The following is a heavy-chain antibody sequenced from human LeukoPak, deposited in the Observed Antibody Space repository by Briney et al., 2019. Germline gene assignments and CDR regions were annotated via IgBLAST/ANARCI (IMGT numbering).Heavy chain of an antibody. CDR3: ARGQRITMVRGVIGY. J-gene: IGHJ4*02. CDR1: GGSFSGYY. CDR2: INHSGST. D-gene: IGHD3-10*01. Sequence: SETLSLTCAVHGGSFSGYYWSLIRQPPGKGLEWIGEINHSGSTNYNPSLKSRVTISVDTSKNQFSLKLSSVTAADTAVYYCARGQRITMVRGVIGYWGQGTLVTVSS. V-gene: IGHV4-34*01.